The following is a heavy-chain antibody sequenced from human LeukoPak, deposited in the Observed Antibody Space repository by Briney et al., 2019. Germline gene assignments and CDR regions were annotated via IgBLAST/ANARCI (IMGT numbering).Heavy chain of an antibody. Sequence: PGGSLRLPCAASGFTFSSYAMSWVRQAPGKGLEWVSGIGSGGVDTHYADSVKGRFTISRDNSKNTPYLQMNSLRAEDTAVYYCARPTITTAGTRWFDPWGQGTLVTVSS. CDR3: ARPTITTAGTRWFDP. CDR2: IGSGGVDT. CDR1: GFTFSSYA. D-gene: IGHD6-13*01. J-gene: IGHJ5*02. V-gene: IGHV3-23*01.